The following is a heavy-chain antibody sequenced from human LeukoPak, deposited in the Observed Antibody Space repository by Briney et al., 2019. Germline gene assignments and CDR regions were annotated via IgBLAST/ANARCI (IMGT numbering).Heavy chain of an antibody. CDR2: IYYSGST. J-gene: IGHJ4*02. D-gene: IGHD3-10*01. CDR3: ARASHYGSGSSPFDY. Sequence: PSETLSLTCTVSGGSISSYYWSWIRQPPGKGLEWIGYIYYSGSTNYNPSLKSRVTISVDTSKNQFSLKLSSVTAADTAVYYCARASHYGSGSSPFDYWGQGTLVTVSS. V-gene: IGHV4-59*12. CDR1: GGSISSYY.